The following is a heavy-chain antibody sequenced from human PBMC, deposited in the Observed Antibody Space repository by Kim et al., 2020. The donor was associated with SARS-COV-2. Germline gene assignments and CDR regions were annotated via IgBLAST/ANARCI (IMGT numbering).Heavy chain of an antibody. Sequence: NPSLKRRVTISVDTSKNQFSLKLSAVTAADTAVYYCARGPGVVTPSPFDYWGQGTLVTVSS. D-gene: IGHD2-21*02. CDR3: ARGPGVVTPSPFDY. V-gene: IGHV4-31*02. J-gene: IGHJ4*02.